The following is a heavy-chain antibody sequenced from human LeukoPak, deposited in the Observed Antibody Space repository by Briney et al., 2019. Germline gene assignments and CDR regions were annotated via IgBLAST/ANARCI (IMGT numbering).Heavy chain of an antibody. D-gene: IGHD3-3*01. CDR1: GFTFSSTT. Sequence: GGSLRLSCVASGFTFSSTTMGWARQAPGKGLEWVSYISSSGNTIYYADSVKGRFTISRDNAGNSLYLQMNSLRAEDTAVYYCARDRGFWRTIDYWGQGTLVTVPS. CDR2: ISSSGNTI. J-gene: IGHJ4*02. CDR3: ARDRGFWRTIDY. V-gene: IGHV3-48*04.